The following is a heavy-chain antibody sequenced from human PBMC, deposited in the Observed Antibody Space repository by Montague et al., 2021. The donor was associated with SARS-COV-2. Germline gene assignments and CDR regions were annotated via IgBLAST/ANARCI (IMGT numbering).Heavy chain of an antibody. CDR3: VKDWQSMIVSAAKSYFAN. V-gene: IGHV3-23*01. Sequence: SLRLSCAASEFTFSIFAMTWVRQAPGKGLEWVSSISASDGTTYYADSVKGRFTISRDNSKDTLSLQMNSLRVEDTAVYYCVKDWQSMIVSAAKSYFANGGKGTRSPFPQ. CDR2: ISASDGTT. CDR1: EFTFSIFA. J-gene: IGHJ4*02. D-gene: IGHD3-22*01.